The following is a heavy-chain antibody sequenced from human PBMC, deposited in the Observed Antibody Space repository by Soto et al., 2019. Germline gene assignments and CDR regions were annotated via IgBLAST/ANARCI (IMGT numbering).Heavy chain of an antibody. CDR3: AREAVSGSTRFYYYGMEV. D-gene: IGHD5-12*01. Sequence: PGWSLRLSCAASGFTFSSYWMSLVRQAPGKGLEWVANIKQDGSEKYYVDSVKGRFTISRDNAKNSLYLQMNSLRAEDTAVYYCAREAVSGSTRFYYYGMEVWGQGTMVTVSS. CDR2: IKQDGSEK. V-gene: IGHV3-7*01. CDR1: GFTFSSYW. J-gene: IGHJ6*02.